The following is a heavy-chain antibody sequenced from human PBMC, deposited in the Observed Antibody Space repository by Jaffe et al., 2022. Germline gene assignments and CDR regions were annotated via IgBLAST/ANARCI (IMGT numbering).Heavy chain of an antibody. CDR3: AKDIFGRYDYIWGSYRYTADPKPINFDY. D-gene: IGHD3-16*02. V-gene: IGHV3-9*01. Sequence: EVQLVESGGGLVQPGRSLRLSCAASGFTFDDYAMHWVRQAPGKGLEWVSGISWNSGSIGYADSVKGRFTISRDNAKNSLYLQMNSLRAEDTALYYCAKDIFGRYDYIWGSYRYTADPKPINFDYWGQGTLVTVSS. CDR1: GFTFDDYA. J-gene: IGHJ4*02. CDR2: ISWNSGSI.